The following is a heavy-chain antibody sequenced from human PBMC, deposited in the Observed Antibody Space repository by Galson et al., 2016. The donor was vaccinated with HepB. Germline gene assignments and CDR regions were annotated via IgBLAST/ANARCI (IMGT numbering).Heavy chain of an antibody. V-gene: IGHV3-30-3*01. D-gene: IGHD1-1*01. J-gene: IGHJ4*02. CDR3: ASDGLSRGTLDY. Sequence: SLRLSCAASGFSFNSYAMHWVRQAPGKGLEWLAIISNDGSNEYYADSVKGRVTISRDNSKNTLYLQMNSLRAEDTAVYYCASDGLSRGTLDYWGQGTLVTVSS. CDR1: GFSFNSYA. CDR2: ISNDGSNE.